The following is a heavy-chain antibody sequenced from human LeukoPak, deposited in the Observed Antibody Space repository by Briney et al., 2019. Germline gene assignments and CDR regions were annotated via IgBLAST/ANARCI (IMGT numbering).Heavy chain of an antibody. CDR3: ARDDHWSFDY. CDR1: GFIFSHYS. D-gene: IGHD1-1*01. J-gene: IGHJ4*02. Sequence: GSLRLSCAASGFIFSHYSMNWVRQAPGKGLEWVSYISNSDIYYAASVKGRFTISRDNAKNSLYLQLNSLRDEDTAVYYCARDDHWSFDYWGQGTLVTVSS. V-gene: IGHV3-48*02. CDR2: ISNSDI.